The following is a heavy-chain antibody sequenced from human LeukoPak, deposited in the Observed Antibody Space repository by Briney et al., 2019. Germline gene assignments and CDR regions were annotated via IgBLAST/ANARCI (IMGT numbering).Heavy chain of an antibody. CDR3: AKDDEGYIY. V-gene: IGHV3-7*01. J-gene: IGHJ4*02. D-gene: IGHD5-18*01. CDR2: IKEDGSAT. Sequence: GGSLRLSCAASEFTFSNYAMNWVRQAPGKGLEWVANIKEDGSATYYIDSVKGRFTVSKDNAKNSLHLQLNSLRAEDTAVYYCAKDDEGYIYRGQGTLVTVSS. CDR1: EFTFSNYA.